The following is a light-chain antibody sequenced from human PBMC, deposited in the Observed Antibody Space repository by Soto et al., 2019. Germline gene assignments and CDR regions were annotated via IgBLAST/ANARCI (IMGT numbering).Light chain of an antibody. CDR3: QQYNNWPPIT. J-gene: IGKJ5*01. V-gene: IGKV1-5*01. CDR2: HAS. Sequence: PSTLPASVGDRVTITCRASQSISNWLAWYQQKPGTAPKVLIYHASNLQSGVPSRFSGSGSGTEFTLTISSLQSEDFAVYYCQQYNNWPPITFGQGTRLEIK. CDR1: QSISNW.